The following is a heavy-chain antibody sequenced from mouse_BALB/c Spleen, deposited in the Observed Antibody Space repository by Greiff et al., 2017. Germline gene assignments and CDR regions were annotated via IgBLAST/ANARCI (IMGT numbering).Heavy chain of an antibody. V-gene: IGHV1-82*01. J-gene: IGHJ2*01. D-gene: IGHD1-1*01. CDR3: ARGYYGRSPSSYFDY. Sequence: QVQLQQSGPELVKPGASVKISCKASGYAFSSSWMNWVKQRPGQGLEWIGRIYPGDGDTNYNGKFKGKATLTADKSSSTAYMQLSSLTSVDSAVYFCARGYYGRSPSSYFDYWGQGTTLTVSS. CDR2: IYPGDGDT. CDR1: GYAFSSSW.